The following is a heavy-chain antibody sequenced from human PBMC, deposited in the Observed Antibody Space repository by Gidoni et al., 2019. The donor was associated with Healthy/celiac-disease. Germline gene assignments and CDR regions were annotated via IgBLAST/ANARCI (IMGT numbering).Heavy chain of an antibody. V-gene: IGHV3-53*02. CDR2: IYSGGST. CDR3: ATYYGDKQNIRTYYYYGMDV. Sequence: EVQLVETGGGLIQPGGSLRLSCAASGFTVSSNYMSWVRQAPGKGLEWVSVIYSGGSTYYADSVKGRFTISRDNSKNTLYLQMNSLRAEDTAVYYCATYYGDKQNIRTYYYYGMDVWGQGTTVTVSS. J-gene: IGHJ6*02. CDR1: GFTVSSNY. D-gene: IGHD4-17*01.